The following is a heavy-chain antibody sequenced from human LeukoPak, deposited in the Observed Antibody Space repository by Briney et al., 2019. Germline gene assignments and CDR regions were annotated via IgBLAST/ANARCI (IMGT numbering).Heavy chain of an antibody. CDR3: ARSSGAFDY. J-gene: IGHJ4*02. V-gene: IGHV4-59*01. Sequence: PSETLSLTCTVSGDSISSSYWSWIRQPPGKGPEWIGYIYFTGITNYNPSLRSRVTMSLDTSKNQFSLKLNSVTAADTAVYYCARSSGAFDYWGQGALVTVSS. CDR2: IYFTGIT. CDR1: GDSISSSY.